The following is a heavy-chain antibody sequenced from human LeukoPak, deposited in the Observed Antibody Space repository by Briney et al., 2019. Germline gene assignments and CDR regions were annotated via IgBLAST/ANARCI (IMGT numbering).Heavy chain of an antibody. J-gene: IGHJ3*02. CDR3: ARDLPLLYAFDI. Sequence: GGSLRLSCAASGFTFSSYWMHWVRQAPGKGPVWVSRINSDGSSTSYADSVKGRFTISRDNAKNTLYLQMNSLRAEDTAVYYCARDLPLLYAFDIWGQGTMVTVSS. V-gene: IGHV3-74*01. CDR1: GFTFSSYW. D-gene: IGHD2-15*01. CDR2: INSDGSST.